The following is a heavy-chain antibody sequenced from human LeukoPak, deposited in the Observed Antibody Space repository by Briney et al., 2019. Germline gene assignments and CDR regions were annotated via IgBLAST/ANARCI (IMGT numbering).Heavy chain of an antibody. D-gene: IGHD3-10*01. CDR2: ISGSGGST. CDR1: GFTFSSYA. J-gene: IGHJ4*02. CDR3: AKALEEYYYGSGSYYLNDY. V-gene: IGHV3-23*01. Sequence: GASLRLSGAASGFTFSSYAMSWVRQAPGKGLEWVSAISGSGGSTYYADSVKGRFTISRDNSKNTLYLQMNSLRAEDTAVYYCAKALEEYYYGSGSYYLNDYWGQGTLVTVSS.